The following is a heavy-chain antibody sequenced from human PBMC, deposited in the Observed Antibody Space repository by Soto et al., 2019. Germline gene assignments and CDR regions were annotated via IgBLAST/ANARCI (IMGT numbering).Heavy chain of an antibody. CDR3: ARPAKRRITMVRGVIDWFDP. CDR1: GGSFSGYY. V-gene: IGHV4-34*01. J-gene: IGHJ5*02. CDR2: INHSGST. Sequence: SETLSLTCAVYGGSFSGYYWSWIRQPPGKGLEWIGEINHSGSTNYNPSLKSRVTISVDTSKNQFSLKLSSVTAADTAVYYCARPAKRRITMVRGVIDWFDPWGQGTLVTVSS. D-gene: IGHD3-10*01.